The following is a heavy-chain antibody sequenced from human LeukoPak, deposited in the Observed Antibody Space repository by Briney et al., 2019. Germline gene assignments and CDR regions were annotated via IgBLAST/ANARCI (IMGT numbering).Heavy chain of an antibody. CDR2: INHSGST. CDR3: AREQRFLEWLYNSDGMDV. Sequence: PSETLSLTCAVYGGSFSGYYWSWIRQPPGKGLEWIGEINHSGSTNYNPSLKSRVTISVDTSKNQFSLKLSSVTAADTAVYYCAREQRFLEWLYNSDGMDVWGQGTTVTVSS. J-gene: IGHJ6*02. D-gene: IGHD3-3*01. CDR1: GGSFSGYY. V-gene: IGHV4-34*01.